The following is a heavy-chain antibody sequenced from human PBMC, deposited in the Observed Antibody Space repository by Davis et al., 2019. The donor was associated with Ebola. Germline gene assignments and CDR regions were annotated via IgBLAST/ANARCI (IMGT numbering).Heavy chain of an antibody. CDR1: GYTFTSYA. D-gene: IGHD3-10*01. V-gene: IGHV7-4-1*02. CDR2: INTNTGNP. J-gene: IGHJ6*02. Sequence: ASVKVSCKASGYTFTSYAMNWVRQAPGQGLEWMGWINTNTGNPTYAQGFTGRFVFSLDTSVSTAYLQISSLKAEDTAVYYCARDSIWFGESTIYYYYGMDVWGQGTTVTVSS. CDR3: ARDSIWFGESTIYYYYGMDV.